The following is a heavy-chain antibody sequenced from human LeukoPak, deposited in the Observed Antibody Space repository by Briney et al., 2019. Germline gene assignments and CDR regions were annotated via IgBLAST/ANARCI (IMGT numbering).Heavy chain of an antibody. CDR3: ARGVTGGWYGDFQH. Sequence: PSETLSLTCSVSGGSVRSGSYYWTWIRQPPGEGLEWIGHINYSGSTNYNPSLKSRVTISVDTSKNQFSLKLSSVTAADTAVYYCARGVTGGWYGDFQHWGQGTLVTVSS. J-gene: IGHJ1*01. CDR1: GGSVRSGSYY. CDR2: INYSGST. D-gene: IGHD6-19*01. V-gene: IGHV4-61*01.